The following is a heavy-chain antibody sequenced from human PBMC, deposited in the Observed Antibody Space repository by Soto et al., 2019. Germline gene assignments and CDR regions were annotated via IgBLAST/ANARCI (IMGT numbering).Heavy chain of an antibody. V-gene: IGHV4-30-4*01. J-gene: IGHJ4*02. CDR1: GGSISSGDYY. Sequence: SETLSLTCTVSGGSISSGDYYWRWIRQPPGKGLEWIGYIYYSGSTYYNPSLKSRVTISVDTSKNQFSLKLSSVTAADTAVYYCARVRGYSGYDYDRFDYWGQGTLVTVSS. CDR2: IYYSGST. D-gene: IGHD5-12*01. CDR3: ARVRGYSGYDYDRFDY.